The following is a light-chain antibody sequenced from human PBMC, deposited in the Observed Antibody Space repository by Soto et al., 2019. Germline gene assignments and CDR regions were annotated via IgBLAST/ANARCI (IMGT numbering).Light chain of an antibody. Sequence: QLVLTQPPSASGTPGQMVTISCSGSSSNIGSNTVNWYQQLPVMAPKLLIYNNSQRPSGVPDRFSGSKSGTSASLAISGLQSEDEADYYCAAWDDSLRGLEFGGGTKVTVL. CDR2: NNS. CDR1: SSNIGSNT. J-gene: IGLJ2*01. CDR3: AAWDDSLRGLE. V-gene: IGLV1-44*01.